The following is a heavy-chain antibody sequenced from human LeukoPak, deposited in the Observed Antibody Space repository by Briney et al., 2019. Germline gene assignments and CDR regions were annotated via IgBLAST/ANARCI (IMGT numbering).Heavy chain of an antibody. D-gene: IGHD6-19*01. CDR1: GYTFTGYY. J-gene: IGHJ4*02. Sequence: ASVKVSCKASGYTFTGYYMHWVRQAPGRGLEWMGWINPNSGGTNYAQKFQGRVTMTRDTSISTAYMELSRLRSDDTAVYYCARGRYSSGWYSILDYWGQGTLVTVSS. V-gene: IGHV1-2*02. CDR3: ARGRYSSGWYSILDY. CDR2: INPNSGGT.